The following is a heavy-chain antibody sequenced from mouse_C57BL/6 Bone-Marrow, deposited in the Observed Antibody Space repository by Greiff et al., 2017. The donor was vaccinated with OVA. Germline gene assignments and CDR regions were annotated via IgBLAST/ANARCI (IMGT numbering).Heavy chain of an antibody. J-gene: IGHJ3*01. D-gene: IGHD2-1*01. CDR2: IYPRSGNT. CDR1: GYTFTSYG. Sequence: VKVVESGAELARPGASVKLSCKASGYTFTSYGISWVKQRTGQGLEWIGEIYPRSGNTYYNEKFKGKATLTADKSSSTAYMELRSLTSEDSAVYFCAREVYYGNGAWFAYWGQGTLVTVSA. CDR3: AREVYYGNGAWFAY. V-gene: IGHV1-81*01.